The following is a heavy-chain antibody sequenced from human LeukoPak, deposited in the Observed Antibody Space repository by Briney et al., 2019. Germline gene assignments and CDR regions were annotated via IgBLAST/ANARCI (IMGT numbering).Heavy chain of an antibody. V-gene: IGHV4-4*07. CDR3: AREATAYYDFWSGYYGWFDP. D-gene: IGHD3-3*01. Sequence: SETLSLTCTVSGGSISSYYWTWIRQPAEKSLEWIGRIYTSGSTNYNPSLKSRVTMSVDTSKNQFSLKLSSMTAADTAVYYCAREATAYYDFWSGYYGWFDPWGQGTLVTVSS. CDR2: IYTSGST. J-gene: IGHJ5*02. CDR1: GGSISSYY.